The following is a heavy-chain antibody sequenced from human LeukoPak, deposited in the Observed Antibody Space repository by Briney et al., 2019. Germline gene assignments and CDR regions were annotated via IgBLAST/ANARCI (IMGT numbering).Heavy chain of an antibody. CDR1: GFTFSGHS. Sequence: QTGGSLRFSCAASGFTFSGHSMTWVRQAPGKGLEWVANINLDGSERFYVDFVKGRFTISRDNADNSMYLQMNSLRAEDTAVYYCGRVIAGAIDYWGQGTLVTVSS. CDR3: GRVIAGAIDY. V-gene: IGHV3-7*01. J-gene: IGHJ4*02. CDR2: INLDGSER. D-gene: IGHD6-13*01.